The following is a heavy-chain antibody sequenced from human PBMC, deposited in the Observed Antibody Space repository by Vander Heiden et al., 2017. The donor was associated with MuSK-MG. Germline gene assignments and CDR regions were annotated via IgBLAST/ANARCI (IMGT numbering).Heavy chain of an antibody. J-gene: IGHJ4*02. CDR1: GYSLTGYY. CDR3: ARDGYYGAGTEDYFDY. CDR2: IDPNSGDT. D-gene: IGHD3-10*01. Sequence: STGEVKKPGASVKVACKASGYSLTGYYMHWVRQAPGQGPEWMGWIDPNSGDTTYAQKCQGRVSMTRDTSISTAYMELTRLRSDDTAVYYCARDGYYGAGTEDYFDYWGQGTLVTVSS. V-gene: IGHV1-2*02.